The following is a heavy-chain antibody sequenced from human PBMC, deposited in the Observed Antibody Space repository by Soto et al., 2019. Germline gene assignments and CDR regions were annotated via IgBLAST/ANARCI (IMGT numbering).Heavy chain of an antibody. Sequence: PGESLKISCKGSGYSFTSYWISWVRQMPGKGLEWMGRIDPSDSYTNYSPSFQGHVTISADKSISTAYLQWSSLKASDTAMYYCARHFYSGWYLEGWFDPWGQGTLVTVSS. V-gene: IGHV5-10-1*01. CDR3: ARHFYSGWYLEGWFDP. D-gene: IGHD6-19*01. J-gene: IGHJ5*02. CDR2: IDPSDSYT. CDR1: GYSFTSYW.